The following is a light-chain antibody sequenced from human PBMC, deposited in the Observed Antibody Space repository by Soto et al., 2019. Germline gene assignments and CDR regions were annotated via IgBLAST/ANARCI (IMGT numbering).Light chain of an antibody. CDR1: LPISNY. V-gene: IGKV1-27*01. CDR2: AAS. CDR3: RQYNSAPLT. J-gene: IGKJ1*01. Sequence: IQKTESPPSVCASMGDRVTITRRTGLPISNYLAGYQQKTAKIPTLLIYAASTSQAGVPSRFSGSGSGTAFTLTISSLQPDDVAAYYYRQYNSAPLTFGQGTKVDIK.